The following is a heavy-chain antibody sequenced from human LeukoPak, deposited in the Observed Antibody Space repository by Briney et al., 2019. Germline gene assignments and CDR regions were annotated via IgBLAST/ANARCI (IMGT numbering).Heavy chain of an antibody. J-gene: IGHJ4*02. CDR3: AKSGGSSSWYAYFDY. D-gene: IGHD6-13*01. Sequence: GGSLRLSCAASGFTFSSYGMHWVRQAPGKGLEWVAVISYDGSNKYYADSVKGRFTISRDNSKNTLYLQMSSLRAEDTAVYYCAKSGGSSSWYAYFDYWGQGTLVTVSS. V-gene: IGHV3-30*18. CDR1: GFTFSSYG. CDR2: ISYDGSNK.